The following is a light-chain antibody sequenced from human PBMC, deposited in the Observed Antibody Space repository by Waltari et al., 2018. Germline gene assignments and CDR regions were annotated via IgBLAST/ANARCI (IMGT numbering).Light chain of an antibody. V-gene: IGKV1-5*03. CDR1: QSISSN. CDR2: KAS. CDR3: QQYNRYPLT. Sequence: DIQMPQSPSTLSASVGDRVTITCRASQSISSNLAWYQQKPGKAPKVLIHKASSLESGVPSRFSGSGSGTEFTLTISSLQPDDFASYYCQQYNRYPLTFGGGTKVEIK. J-gene: IGKJ4*01.